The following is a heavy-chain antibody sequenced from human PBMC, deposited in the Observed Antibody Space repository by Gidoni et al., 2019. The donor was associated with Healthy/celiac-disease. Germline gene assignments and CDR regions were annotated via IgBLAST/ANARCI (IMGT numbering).Heavy chain of an antibody. CDR3: AKYYDFWSGYGCCGMDV. V-gene: IGHV3-23*01. CDR1: GFTFSSYA. CDR2: ISGSGGST. D-gene: IGHD3-3*01. J-gene: IGHJ6*02. Sequence: EVQLLESGGGLVQPGGSLRLSCAASGFTFSSYAMSWVRQAPGKGLGWVSAISGSGGSTYYADSVKGRFTISRDNSKNTLYLQMNSLRAEDTAVYYCAKYYDFWSGYGCCGMDVWGQGTTVTVSS.